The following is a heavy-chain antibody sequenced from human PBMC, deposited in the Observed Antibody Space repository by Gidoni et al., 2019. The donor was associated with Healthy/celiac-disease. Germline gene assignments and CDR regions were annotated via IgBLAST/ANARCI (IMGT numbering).Heavy chain of an antibody. V-gene: IGHV3-30*01. CDR3: ARDPWDTAMGGSGYYFDY. D-gene: IGHD5-18*01. CDR2: ISYDGSNK. J-gene: IGHJ4*02. Sequence: HWVRQAPGKGLEWVAVISYDGSNKYYADSVKGRFTISRDNSKNTLYLQMNSLRAEDTAVYYCARDPWDTAMGGSGYYFDYWGQGTLVTVSS.